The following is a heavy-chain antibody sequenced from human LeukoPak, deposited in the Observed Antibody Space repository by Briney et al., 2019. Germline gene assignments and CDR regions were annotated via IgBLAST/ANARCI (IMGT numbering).Heavy chain of an antibody. V-gene: IGHV4-4*02. J-gene: IGHJ6*03. D-gene: IGHD5-12*01. CDR1: GGSISSSNW. CDR2: IYHSGST. Sequence: SGTLSLTCAVSGGSISSSNWWSWVRQPPGKGLEWIGEIYHSGSTNYNPSLKSRVTISVDKSKNQFSLKLSSVTAADTAVYYCARGVSGYDSYYYYYYYMDVWGKGTSVTVSS. CDR3: ARGVSGYDSYYYYYYYMDV.